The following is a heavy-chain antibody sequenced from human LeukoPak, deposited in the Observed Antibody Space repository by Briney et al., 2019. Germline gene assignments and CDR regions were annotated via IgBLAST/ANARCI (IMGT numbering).Heavy chain of an antibody. CDR3: VRGPYGALISKWFDP. V-gene: IGHV4-61*10. J-gene: IGHJ5*02. CDR2: MYNSGST. Sequence: SETLSLTCTVSGGSISSDTCYWSWIRQPAGKGLEWIGRMYNSGSTNYNPSLKSRVSISVDTSNNQFSLRLSSVTTADTAVYYCVRGPYGALISKWFDPWGQGTQVIVSP. D-gene: IGHD4/OR15-4a*01. CDR1: GGSISSDTCY.